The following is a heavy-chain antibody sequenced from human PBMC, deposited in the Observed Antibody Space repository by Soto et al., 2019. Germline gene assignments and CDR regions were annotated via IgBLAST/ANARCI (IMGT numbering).Heavy chain of an antibody. CDR1: GFTFSSYW. J-gene: IGHJ4*02. CDR2: IKQDGSEK. D-gene: IGHD3-22*01. Sequence: EVQLVESGGGLVQPGGSLRLSCAASGFTFSSYWMSWVRQAPGKGLEWVANIKQDGSEKYYVDSVKGRFTISRDNAKNSLNLRMNSLRAEDGAVYYCARVTDYYESSGYFDYWGQGTVVTVSS. V-gene: IGHV3-7*01. CDR3: ARVTDYYESSGYFDY.